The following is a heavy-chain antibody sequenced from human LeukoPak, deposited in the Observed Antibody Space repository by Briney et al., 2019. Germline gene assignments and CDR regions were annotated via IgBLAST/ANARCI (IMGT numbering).Heavy chain of an antibody. CDR2: INHSGRT. D-gene: IGHD5-18*01. Sequence: AETLSLTCAVSGGSFSGYYWTWIRQPPGKGLEWIGEINHSGRTNYNPSLKSRVIISVDTSKNQFSLKLSSVTAADTAVYYCARHAPGGYSYGYHYGMDVWGQGTTVTVSS. V-gene: IGHV4-34*01. CDR3: ARHAPGGYSYGYHYGMDV. CDR1: GGSFSGYY. J-gene: IGHJ6*02.